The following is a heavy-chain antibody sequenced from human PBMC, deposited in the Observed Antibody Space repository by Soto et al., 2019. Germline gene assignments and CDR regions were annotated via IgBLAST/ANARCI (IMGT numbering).Heavy chain of an antibody. CDR3: AKSNGDSWGRYYFDY. D-gene: IGHD3-16*01. V-gene: IGHV3-23*01. CDR2: TSGTGYST. J-gene: IGHJ4*02. CDR1: GLTFSDYS. Sequence: EVQLLESGGGLVQPGGSLRLSCAASGLTFSDYSMSWVRQAPGKGLEWVSGTSGTGYSTYYADSVRGRFTISRDNSKNTLFLQMNSLRAEDTALYYCAKSNGDSWGRYYFDYWGQGTLVTVSS.